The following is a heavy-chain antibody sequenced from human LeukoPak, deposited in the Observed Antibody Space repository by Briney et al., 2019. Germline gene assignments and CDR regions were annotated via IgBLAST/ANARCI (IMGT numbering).Heavy chain of an antibody. CDR3: ARGFYYDSSGYYYFDY. V-gene: IGHV4-30-2*01. CDR2: IYHSGST. J-gene: IGHJ4*02. CDR1: GGSISSGGHS. D-gene: IGHD3-22*01. Sequence: SQTLSLTCAVSGGSISSGGHSWSWIRQPPGKGLEWIGYIYHSGSTYYNPSLKSRVTISVDRSKNQFSLKLSSVTAADTAVYYCARGFYYDSSGYYYFDYWGQGTLVTVSS.